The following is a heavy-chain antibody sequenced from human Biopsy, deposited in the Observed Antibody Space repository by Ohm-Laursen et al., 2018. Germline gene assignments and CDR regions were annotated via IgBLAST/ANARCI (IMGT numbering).Heavy chain of an antibody. D-gene: IGHD6-19*01. CDR2: INPSGPTT. V-gene: IGHV1-46*01. CDR1: GYSFTSYY. J-gene: IGHJ4*02. Sequence: ASVKVSCKASGYSFTSYYMHWARQAPGQGLEWMGMINPSGPTTSYPQIFQGRVTMTRDTSKSTVYMELSSLRSADTAVYFCARNTGWYGDLYYFDYWGQGTLVTVSS. CDR3: ARNTGWYGDLYYFDY.